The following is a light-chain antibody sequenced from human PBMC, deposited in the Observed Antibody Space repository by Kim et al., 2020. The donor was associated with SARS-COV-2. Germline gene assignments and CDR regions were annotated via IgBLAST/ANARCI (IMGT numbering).Light chain of an antibody. V-gene: IGLV2-18*02. CDR2: EVS. J-gene: IGLJ2*01. Sequence: GQSVSISCTGTRSDVGSYNRVSWYQQPPGTAPKLIIYEVSDRPSGVPHRFSGSKSGNTASLTISWLQTEDEADYYCSSYTISSTLIFGGGTKVTVL. CDR3: SSYTISSTLI. CDR1: RSDVGSYNR.